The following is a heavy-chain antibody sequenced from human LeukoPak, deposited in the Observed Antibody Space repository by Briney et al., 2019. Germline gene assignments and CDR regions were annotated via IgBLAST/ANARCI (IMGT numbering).Heavy chain of an antibody. V-gene: IGHV6-1*01. D-gene: IGHD6-13*01. Sequence: SQTLSLTCAISGDSVSSNSAAWNWIRQSPSRGLEWLGRTYYRSKWYNDYAVSVKSRITINPDTSKNQFSLQLNSVTPEDTAVYYCARGQQFFHYYCYGMDVWGQGTTVTVSS. CDR3: ARGQQFFHYYCYGMDV. CDR2: TYYRSKWYN. J-gene: IGHJ6*02. CDR1: GDSVSSNSAA.